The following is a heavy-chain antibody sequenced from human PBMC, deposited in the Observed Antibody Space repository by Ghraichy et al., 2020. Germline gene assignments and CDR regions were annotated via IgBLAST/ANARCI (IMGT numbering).Heavy chain of an antibody. Sequence: LSLTCAASGFTFTSYAMSWVRQAPGKGLEWVSIIGRSGDDTNYADSVKGRFTLSRDDSKNTLSLQMNSLRAEDTAVYYCARVFYVMDVWGQGTTVTVSS. V-gene: IGHV3-23*01. CDR3: ARVFYVMDV. J-gene: IGHJ6*02. CDR1: GFTFTSYA. CDR2: IGRSGDDT.